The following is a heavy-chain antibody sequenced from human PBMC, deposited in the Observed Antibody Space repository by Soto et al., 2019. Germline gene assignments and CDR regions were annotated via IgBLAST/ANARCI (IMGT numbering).Heavy chain of an antibody. D-gene: IGHD2-21*02. J-gene: IGHJ4*02. CDR3: AKLTGDSWGYFDS. CDR1: GFTFSSYA. CDR2: ITGNGGYT. Sequence: GGSLRLSCAASGFTFSSYAMSWVRQAPGKGLEWVSAITGNGGYTYYADSVKGRFTISRDNSKNTLYLQMNSLGAEDTAVYYCAKLTGDSWGYFDSWGQGTLVTVSS. V-gene: IGHV3-23*01.